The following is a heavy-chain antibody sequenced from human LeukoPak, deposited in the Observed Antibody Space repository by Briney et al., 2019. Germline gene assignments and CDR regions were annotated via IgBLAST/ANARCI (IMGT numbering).Heavy chain of an antibody. V-gene: IGHV1-2*02. CDR2: INPNSGGT. CDR1: GYIFSVYY. J-gene: IGHJ6*03. CDR3: ARGEFRTGAKGDYYYYMDV. Sequence: GASVKVSCKASGYIFSVYYMRWVRQAPGQGLEWMGWINPNSGGTDYAQKLQGRVTMTRDTSISTAYMELIGLRSDDTAVYYCARGEFRTGAKGDYYYYMDVWGKGTTVTVSS. D-gene: IGHD3/OR15-3a*01.